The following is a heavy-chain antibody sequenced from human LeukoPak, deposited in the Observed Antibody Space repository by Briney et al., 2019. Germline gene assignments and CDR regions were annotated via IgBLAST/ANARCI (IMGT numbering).Heavy chain of an antibody. CDR3: ARERGGYGFDY. V-gene: IGHV1-46*01. Sequence: ASVKVSCKASGYTFTSYYMHWVRQAPGQGLEWMGIIDPSGGSTSYAQKFQGRVTMTRDTSTSTVYMELSSLRSEDTAVYYCARERGGYGFDYWGQGTLVTVSS. CDR1: GYTFTSYY. J-gene: IGHJ4*02. D-gene: IGHD5-12*01. CDR2: IDPSGGST.